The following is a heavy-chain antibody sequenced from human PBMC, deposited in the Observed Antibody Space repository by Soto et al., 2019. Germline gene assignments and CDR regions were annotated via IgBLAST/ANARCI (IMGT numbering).Heavy chain of an antibody. J-gene: IGHJ6*02. CDR1: GYTFTGYY. CDR3: ARSLYYDSSGYYPVRMSPEAYYYYGMDV. D-gene: IGHD3-22*01. V-gene: IGHV1-2*02. CDR2: INPNSGGT. Sequence: QVQLVQSGAEVKKPGASVKVSCKASGYTFTGYYMHWVRQAPGQGLEWMGWINPNSGGTNYAQKFQGRVTMTRDTSISTAYMELSRLRSDDTAVYYCARSLYYDSSGYYPVRMSPEAYYYYGMDVWGQGTTVTVSS.